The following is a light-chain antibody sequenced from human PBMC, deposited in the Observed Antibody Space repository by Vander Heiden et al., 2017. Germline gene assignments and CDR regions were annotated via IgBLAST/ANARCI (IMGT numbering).Light chain of an antibody. CDR1: HSVLNY. J-gene: IGKJ4*01. V-gene: IGKV3-11*01. CDR2: GTY. Sequence: EVVLTQSPATLSLSPGERATLSCRASHSVLNYLAWYQQKPGQPPRLLIYGTYNRATGIPARFSGSGSGTDFTLTISNLEPDDFAVYYCQQRYNWPPLTFGGGTKVE. CDR3: QQRYNWPPLT.